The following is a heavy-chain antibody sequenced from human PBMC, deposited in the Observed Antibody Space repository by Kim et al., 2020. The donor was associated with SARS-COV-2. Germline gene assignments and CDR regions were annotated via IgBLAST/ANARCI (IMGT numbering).Heavy chain of an antibody. Sequence: GESLKISCKASEYTFNNYWIGWVRQMPGKGLQWLGIIYPGDSDTKYNPSVQGQVTISADWSLTTAYLQWSSLKASDTAIYYCARALSGTFSPYYFDYWGQGTLVTVSS. CDR1: EYTFNNYW. D-gene: IGHD1-26*01. CDR2: IYPGDSDT. J-gene: IGHJ4*02. V-gene: IGHV5-51*01. CDR3: ARALSGTFSPYYFDY.